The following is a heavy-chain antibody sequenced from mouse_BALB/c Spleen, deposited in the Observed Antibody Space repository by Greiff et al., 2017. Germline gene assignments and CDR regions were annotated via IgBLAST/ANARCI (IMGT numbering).Heavy chain of an antibody. Sequence: VKLMESGPGLVQPSQSLSITCTVSGFSLTSYGVHWVRQSPGKGLEWLGVIWSGGSTDYNAAFISRLSISKDNSKSQVFFKMNSLQANDTAIYYCARPYYGNSWFAYWGQGTLVTVSA. CDR2: IWSGGST. D-gene: IGHD2-1*01. CDR3: ARPYYGNSWFAY. V-gene: IGHV2-2*02. J-gene: IGHJ3*01. CDR1: GFSLTSYG.